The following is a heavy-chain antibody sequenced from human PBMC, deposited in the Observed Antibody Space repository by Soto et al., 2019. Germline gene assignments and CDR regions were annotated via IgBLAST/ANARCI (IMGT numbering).Heavy chain of an antibody. CDR2: ISGSGGST. CDR3: AKDGYYGSGSYEYYGMDV. Sequence: GGSLRVSCAASGFTFSSYAMSWVRQAPGKGLEWVSAISGSGGSTYYADSVKGRFTISRDNSKNTLYLQMNSLRAEDTAVYYCAKDGYYGSGSYEYYGMDVWGQGTTVTVSS. D-gene: IGHD3-10*01. CDR1: GFTFSSYA. J-gene: IGHJ6*02. V-gene: IGHV3-23*01.